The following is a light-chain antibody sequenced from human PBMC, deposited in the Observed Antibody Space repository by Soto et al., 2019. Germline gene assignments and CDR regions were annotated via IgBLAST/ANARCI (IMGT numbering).Light chain of an antibody. J-gene: IGLJ3*02. CDR3: CSYAGRYNFWV. V-gene: IGLV2-11*01. Sequence: QSALTQPRSVSGSPGQSVTISCTGTNSDIGGYNYVSWYQQHPGKAPKVMIYDVSRRPSGVPDRFSGSKSGNTASLTISGLQAEDEADYYCCSYAGRYNFWVFDGGTKLTVL. CDR2: DVS. CDR1: NSDIGGYNY.